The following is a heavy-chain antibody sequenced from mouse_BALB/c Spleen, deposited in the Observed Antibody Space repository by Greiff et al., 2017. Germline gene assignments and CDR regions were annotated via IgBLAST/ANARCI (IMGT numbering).Heavy chain of an antibody. Sequence: EVLLVESGGGLVQPGGSLKLSCAASGFTFSDYYMYWVRQTPEQRLEWVATISDGGSYTYYPDSVKGRFTISRDNAKNTLYLQLSSLKSEDTAMYYCAREINLYFAYWGQGTLVTVSA. J-gene: IGHJ3*01. D-gene: IGHD1-3*01. CDR1: GFTFSDYY. CDR2: ISDGGSYT. V-gene: IGHV5-4*02. CDR3: AREINLYFAY.